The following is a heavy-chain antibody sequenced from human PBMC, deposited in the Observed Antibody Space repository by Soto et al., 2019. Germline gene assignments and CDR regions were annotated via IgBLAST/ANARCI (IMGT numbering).Heavy chain of an antibody. Sequence: LRLSCAASGFTFSSYGMHWVRQAPGKGLEWVAVIWYDGSNKYYADSVKGRFTISRDNSKNTLYLQMNSLRAEDTAVYYCARNTYYYDSSGYDYDYYYYGMDVWGQGTTVTVS. D-gene: IGHD3-22*01. CDR2: IWYDGSNK. CDR3: ARNTYYYDSSGYDYDYYYYGMDV. CDR1: GFTFSSYG. J-gene: IGHJ6*02. V-gene: IGHV3-33*01.